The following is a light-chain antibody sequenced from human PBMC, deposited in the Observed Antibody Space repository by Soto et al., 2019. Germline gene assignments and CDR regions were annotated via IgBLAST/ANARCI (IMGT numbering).Light chain of an antibody. CDR1: QGIINY. J-gene: IGKJ3*01. CDR3: QQLFIYPPT. Sequence: DIQLTQSPSSLSASVGDRVTITCRASQGIINYLAWYQQKPGKAPKLLIYGASTLQIGVPSRFGGSGSGTDFTLTVSSLQPEDFATYYGQQLFIYPPTFGHGTKVDIK. CDR2: GAS. V-gene: IGKV1-9*01.